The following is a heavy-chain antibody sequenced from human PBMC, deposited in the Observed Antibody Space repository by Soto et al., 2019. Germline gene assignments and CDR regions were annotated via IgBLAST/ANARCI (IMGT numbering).Heavy chain of an antibody. D-gene: IGHD4-17*01. CDR2: ISAYNGNR. J-gene: IGHJ4*02. CDR1: GYIFTSYG. CDR3: ARGRYGDY. V-gene: IGHV1-18*01. Sequence: QAHLVQSGPEVKKPGASVKVSCKGSGYIFTSYGIAWVRQAPGQGLEWMGWISAYNGNREYAQKCQSRVTLTRYTSTSTAYLELRSLRYDDTALYYCARGRYGDYWGQGALVAVSS.